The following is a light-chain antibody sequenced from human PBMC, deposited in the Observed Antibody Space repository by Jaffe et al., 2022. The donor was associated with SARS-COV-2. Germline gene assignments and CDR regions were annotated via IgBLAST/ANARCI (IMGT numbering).Light chain of an antibody. CDR2: AAA. CDR1: QSISSY. J-gene: IGKJ2*01. Sequence: DIQMTQSPSSLSASVGDRVTITCRASQSISSYLNWYHQIPGKAPKLLIYAAATLQSGVPSRFSGSRSATDFTLTITSLQPEDFATYYCQQSYSMPYTFGQGTKLE. V-gene: IGKV1-39*01. CDR3: QQSYSMPYT.